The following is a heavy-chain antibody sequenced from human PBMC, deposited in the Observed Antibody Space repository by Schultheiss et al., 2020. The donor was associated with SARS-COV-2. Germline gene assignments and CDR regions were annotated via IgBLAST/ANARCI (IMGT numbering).Heavy chain of an antibody. CDR1: GFTFSSYA. J-gene: IGHJ4*02. CDR3: ARDFLEAGDFDY. D-gene: IGHD5-24*01. Sequence: GGSLRLSCAASGFTFSSYAMSWVRQAPGKGLDWVAHISYDGSSQYYADSVEGRFTISRDNSKNTLYLQMNSLRVGDTAVYYCARDFLEAGDFDYWGQGTLVTVSS. V-gene: IGHV3-30-3*01. CDR2: ISYDGSSQ.